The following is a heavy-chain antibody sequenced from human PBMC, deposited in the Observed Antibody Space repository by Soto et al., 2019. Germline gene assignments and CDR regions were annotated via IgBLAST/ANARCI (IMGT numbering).Heavy chain of an antibody. CDR1: GVTFSSYS. CDR3: ARHPERIAEIGWFDP. Sequence: EVQLVESGGGLVQPGGSLRLSCAASGVTFSSYSMNWVRQAPGKGLGWVSYISSSSSTIYYADSVKGRVTISRDNAKNSLYLQMNRLRPEDTAVYYCARHPERIAEIGWFDPWGQGTLVTVSS. D-gene: IGHD6-13*01. V-gene: IGHV3-48*01. CDR2: ISSSSSTI. J-gene: IGHJ5*02.